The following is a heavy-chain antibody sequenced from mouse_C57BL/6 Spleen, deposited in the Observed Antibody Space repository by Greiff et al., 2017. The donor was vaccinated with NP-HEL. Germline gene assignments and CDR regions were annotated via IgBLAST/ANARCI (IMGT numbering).Heavy chain of an antibody. D-gene: IGHD2-4*01. J-gene: IGHJ3*01. V-gene: IGHV5-4*01. CDR3: ARAYYDYDAFAY. CDR2: ISDGGSYT. CDR1: GFTFSSYA. Sequence: EVHLVESGGGLVKPGGSLKLSCAASGFTFSSYAMSWVRQTPEKRLEWVATISDGGSYTYYPDNVKGRFTISRDNAKNNLYLQMSHLKSEDTAMYYCARAYYDYDAFAYWGQGTLVTVSA.